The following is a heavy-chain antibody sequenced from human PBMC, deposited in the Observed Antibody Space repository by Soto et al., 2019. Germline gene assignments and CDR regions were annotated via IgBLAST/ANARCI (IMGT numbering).Heavy chain of an antibody. V-gene: IGHV4-34*01. CDR3: ASGADRGWFDP. CDR2: INHSGST. Sequence: QVQLQQWGAGLLKPSETLSLTCAVYGGSFSGYYWSWIRQPPGKGLEWIGEINHSGSTNYNPSLKSHVARSVDTSKHQCSLKLSSVTAADMAVYYCASGADRGWFDPWCEGTLVIVSS. D-gene: IGHD3-16*01. J-gene: IGHJ5*02. CDR1: GGSFSGYY.